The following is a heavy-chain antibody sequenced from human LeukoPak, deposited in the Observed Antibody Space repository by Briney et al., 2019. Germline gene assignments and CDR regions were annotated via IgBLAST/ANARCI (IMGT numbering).Heavy chain of an antibody. Sequence: PGGSLRLSCVGSGFTFSSYWMSWVRQPPGKGREWVANIKQDGSEKYYVDSVKGRFIISRDNAKNSLYLQMNSLRAEDTAVYYCARGASGIQLWFFDPWGQGTLVTVSS. CDR3: ARGASGIQLWFFDP. CDR1: GFTFSSYW. J-gene: IGHJ5*02. V-gene: IGHV3-7*01. CDR2: IKQDGSEK. D-gene: IGHD5-18*01.